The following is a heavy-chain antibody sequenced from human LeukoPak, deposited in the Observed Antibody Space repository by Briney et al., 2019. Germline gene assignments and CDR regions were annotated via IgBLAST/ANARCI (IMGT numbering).Heavy chain of an antibody. CDR1: GFTFSSYG. V-gene: IGHV3-33*08. D-gene: IGHD4-17*01. J-gene: IGHJ3*02. CDR2: IWYDGSNK. CDR3: ASVDDYGDYSAFDI. Sequence: PGGSLRLSCAVSGFTFSSYGMHWVRQAPGKGLEWVAVIWYDGSNKYYADSVKGRFTISRDNSKNTLYLQMNSLRAEDTAVYYCASVDDYGDYSAFDIWGQGTMVTVSS.